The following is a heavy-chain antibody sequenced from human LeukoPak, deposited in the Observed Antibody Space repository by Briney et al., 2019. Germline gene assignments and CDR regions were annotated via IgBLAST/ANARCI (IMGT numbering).Heavy chain of an antibody. V-gene: IGHV1-69*05. D-gene: IGHD4-11*01. J-gene: IGHJ5*02. Sequence: SVTVSCKASGGTFSSYAISWVRQAPGQGLEWMGGIIPIFGTANYAQKFQGRVTITTDESTSTAYMELSSLRSEDTAVYYCARDESDYSNWFDPWGQGTLVTVSS. CDR1: GGTFSSYA. CDR3: ARDESDYSNWFDP. CDR2: IIPIFGTA.